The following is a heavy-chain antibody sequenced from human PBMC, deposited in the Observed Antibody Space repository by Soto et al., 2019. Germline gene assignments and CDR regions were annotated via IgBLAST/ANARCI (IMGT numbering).Heavy chain of an antibody. CDR1: GGSISSGGYY. V-gene: IGHV4-31*03. CDR2: IYYSGST. Sequence: QVQLQESGPGLVKPSQTLSLTCTVSGGSISSGGYYWSWIRQPPGKGLEWIGYIYYSGSTYYNPSLKSRVTRSVDTSKNQFSLKLSSVTAADTAVYYCARDQEAAGYYYYGMDVWGQGTTVTVAS. D-gene: IGHD6-13*01. CDR3: ARDQEAAGYYYYGMDV. J-gene: IGHJ6*02.